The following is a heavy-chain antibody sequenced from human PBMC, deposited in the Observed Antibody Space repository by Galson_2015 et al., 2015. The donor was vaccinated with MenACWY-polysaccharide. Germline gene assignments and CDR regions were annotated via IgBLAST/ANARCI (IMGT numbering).Heavy chain of an antibody. CDR2: SGAT. Sequence: SGATNCAQNFQGRVTVTRDTSISTAYMELSRLSSDDTAVYYCARGYSHGANSFDSWGQGTLVTVSS. V-gene: IGHV1-2*02. J-gene: IGHJ5*01. CDR3: ARGYSHGANSFDS. D-gene: IGHD5-18*01.